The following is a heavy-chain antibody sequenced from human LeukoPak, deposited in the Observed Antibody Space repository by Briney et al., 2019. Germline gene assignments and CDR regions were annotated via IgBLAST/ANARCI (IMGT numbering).Heavy chain of an antibody. CDR2: ISASGTST. Sequence: GGSLRLSCAASGFTFSSYAMSWVRQAPGKGLEWVSAISASGTSTYYADSVKGRFTISKDNSKNMLYLQINSLRAEDTAIYYCAKRGQWLLGLYYYYGLDVWGQGTTVTVSS. CDR3: AKRGQWLLGLYYYYGLDV. D-gene: IGHD6-19*01. CDR1: GFTFSSYA. J-gene: IGHJ6*02. V-gene: IGHV3-23*01.